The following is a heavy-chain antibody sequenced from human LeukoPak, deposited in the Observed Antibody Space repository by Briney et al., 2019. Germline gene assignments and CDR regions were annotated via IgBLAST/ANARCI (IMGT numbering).Heavy chain of an antibody. D-gene: IGHD3-3*01. CDR3: ARLGYGAYDLSYYYYFMDV. J-gene: IGHJ6*03. V-gene: IGHV3-7*01. Sequence: GGSLRLSCAASGFTLSNYWMSWVRQAPGKGLEWVANIRQDGKEKYYVDSVKGRFTISRDNAKNSLYVQMNSLGAEDTAVYYCARLGYGAYDLSYYYYFMDVWGKGTTVTVSS. CDR2: IRQDGKEK. CDR1: GFTLSNYW.